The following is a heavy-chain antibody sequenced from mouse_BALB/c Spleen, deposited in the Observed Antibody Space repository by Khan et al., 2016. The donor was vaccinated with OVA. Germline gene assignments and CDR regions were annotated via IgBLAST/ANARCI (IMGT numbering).Heavy chain of an antibody. CDR2: IYTYTGEP. D-gene: IGHD3-3*01. CDR1: GYTFTNYG. CDR3: ARGGLRAMDY. Sequence: QIQLVQSGPDLKKPGETVKISCKASGYTFTNYGINWVKQAPGKGLKWMGWIYTYTGEPTYADDFRGRFAFSLETSASTAYLQINNLPNEDTATFVRARGGLRAMDYWGQGTSVTVSS. J-gene: IGHJ4*01. V-gene: IGHV9-3-1*01.